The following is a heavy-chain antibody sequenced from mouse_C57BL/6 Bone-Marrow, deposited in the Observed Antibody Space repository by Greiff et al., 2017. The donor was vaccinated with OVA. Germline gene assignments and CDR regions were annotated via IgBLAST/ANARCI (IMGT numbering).Heavy chain of an antibody. D-gene: IGHD2-3*01. CDR1: GFSFNTYA. V-gene: IGHV10-1*01. CDR2: IRSKSNNYAT. J-gene: IGHJ4*01. CDR3: VRQMGLYAMDY. Sequence: EVKLMESGGGLVQPKGSLKLSCAASGFSFNTYAMNWVRQAPGKGLEWVARIRSKSNNYATYYADSVKDRFTISRDDSESMLYLQMNNLKTEDTAMYYCVRQMGLYAMDYWGQGTSVTVSS.